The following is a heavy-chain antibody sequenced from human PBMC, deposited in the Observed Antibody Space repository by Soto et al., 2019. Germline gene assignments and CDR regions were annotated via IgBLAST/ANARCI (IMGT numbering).Heavy chain of an antibody. CDR1: GGSISSYY. V-gene: IGHV4-59*01. CDR2: IYYSGSA. D-gene: IGHD3-22*01. CDR3: ARWLGYYDSSGYYWNWFDP. Sequence: PSETLSLTCTVSGGSISSYYWSWIRQPPGKGLEWIGYIYYSGSANYNPSLKSRVTISVDTSKNQFSLKLSSVTAADTAVYYCARWLGYYDSSGYYWNWFDPWGRGTLVTVSS. J-gene: IGHJ5*02.